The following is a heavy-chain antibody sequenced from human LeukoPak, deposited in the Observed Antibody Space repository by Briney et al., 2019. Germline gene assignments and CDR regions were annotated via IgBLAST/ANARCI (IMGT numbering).Heavy chain of an antibody. CDR2: IYYSGST. CDR3: AREKYSSSSFDY. CDR1: GGSISSSSYY. D-gene: IGHD6-13*01. Sequence: SETLSLTCTVSGGSISSSSYYWGWIRQPPGKGREWIGSIYYSGSTYYNPSLKSRVTISVDKSKNQFSLKLSSVTAADTAVYYCAREKYSSSSFDYWGQGTLVTVSS. J-gene: IGHJ4*02. V-gene: IGHV4-39*07.